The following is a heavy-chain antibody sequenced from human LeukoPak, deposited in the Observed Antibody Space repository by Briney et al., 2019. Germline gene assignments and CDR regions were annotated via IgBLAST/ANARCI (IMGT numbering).Heavy chain of an antibody. V-gene: IGHV3-66*01. D-gene: IGHD3-9*01. J-gene: IGHJ5*02. CDR1: GFTVSSNY. Sequence: GGSLRLSCAAFGFTVSSNYMSWVRQPPGKGLEWVAVLYRAGDTYYADSVRGRFTISRDDSKNTLYLQMNTVRVEDTAVYYCARDAYDNTESVRWFDPWGQGTLVTVSS. CDR2: LYRAGDT. CDR3: ARDAYDNTESVRWFDP.